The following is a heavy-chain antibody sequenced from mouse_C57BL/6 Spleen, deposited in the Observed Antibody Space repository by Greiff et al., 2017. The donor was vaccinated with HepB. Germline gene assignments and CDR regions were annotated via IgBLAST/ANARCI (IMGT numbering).Heavy chain of an antibody. D-gene: IGHD1-1*01. CDR1: GYTFTSYT. V-gene: IGHV1-4*01. CDR2: INPSSGYT. CDR3: ARGGDYYGRERYCDY. Sequence: VQLQQSGAELARPGASVKMSCKASGYTFTSYTMHWVKQRPGQGLEWIGYINPSSGYTKYNQKFKDKATLTADKSSSTAYMQLSSLTSEDSAVYYCARGGDYYGRERYCDYWGQGTTLTVSS. J-gene: IGHJ2*01.